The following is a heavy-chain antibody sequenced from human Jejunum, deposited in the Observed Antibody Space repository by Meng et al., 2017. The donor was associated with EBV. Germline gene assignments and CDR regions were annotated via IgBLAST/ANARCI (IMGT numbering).Heavy chain of an antibody. Sequence: EVRLGGSGGGLVQPGGPLRLSCAASGFTFSSSAMSWVRQAPGKGLEWVSSIGGSGGATYYADSVKGRFTISRDNSKSTLYLQMNSLRAEDTAVYYCAKLTRAWGQGTLVTVSS. D-gene: IGHD1/OR15-1a*01. V-gene: IGHV3-23*04. CDR1: GFTFSSSA. CDR3: AKLTRA. J-gene: IGHJ5*02. CDR2: IGGSGGAT.